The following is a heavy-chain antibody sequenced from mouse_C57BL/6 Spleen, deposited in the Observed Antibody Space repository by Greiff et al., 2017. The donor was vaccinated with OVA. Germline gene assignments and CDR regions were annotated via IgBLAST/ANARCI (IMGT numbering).Heavy chain of an antibody. V-gene: IGHV1-82*01. Sequence: QVQLQQSGPELVKPGASVKISCKASGYAFSSSWMNWVKQRPGKGLEWIGRIYPGDGDTNYNGKFKGKATLTADKSSSTAYMQLSSLTSEDSAVYFCARTTGTYCFDYWGQGTTLTVSS. CDR3: ARTTGTYCFDY. CDR2: IYPGDGDT. J-gene: IGHJ2*01. D-gene: IGHD4-1*01. CDR1: GYAFSSSW.